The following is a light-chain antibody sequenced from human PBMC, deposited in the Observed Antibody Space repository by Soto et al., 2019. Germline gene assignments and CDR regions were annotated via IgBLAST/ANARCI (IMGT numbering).Light chain of an antibody. CDR3: RLYTRRSSLEF. CDR2: DVS. CDR1: SSDVGGYNY. Sequence: QSVLTQPASVSGSPGQSITISCTGTSSDVGGYNYVSWYQQHPGKAPKLMIYDVSNRPSGVSNRFSGSKSGNTASLTISGLQAEDEADYYCRLYTRRSSLEFFGTG. V-gene: IGLV2-14*01. J-gene: IGLJ1*01.